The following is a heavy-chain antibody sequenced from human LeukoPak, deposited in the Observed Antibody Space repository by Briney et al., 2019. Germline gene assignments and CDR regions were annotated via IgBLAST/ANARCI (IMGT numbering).Heavy chain of an antibody. CDR2: INTNTGNP. D-gene: IGHD2-2*01. CDR3: ARVQSSYCSSTSCPYGMDV. Sequence: ASVNVSCKASGYTFTSYAMNWVRQAPGQGIEWMGWINTNTGNPTYAQGFTGWFVFSLDTSVSTAYLQISSLKAEDTAVYYCARVQSSYCSSTSCPYGMDVWGQGTTVTVSS. V-gene: IGHV7-4-1*02. J-gene: IGHJ6*02. CDR1: GYTFTSYA.